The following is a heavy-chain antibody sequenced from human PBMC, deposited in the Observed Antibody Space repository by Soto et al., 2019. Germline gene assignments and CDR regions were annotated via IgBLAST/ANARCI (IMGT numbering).Heavy chain of an antibody. CDR3: ARDFFGQCEH. J-gene: IGHJ4*02. V-gene: IGHV3-74*03. CDR1: GYSFSGHW. CDR2: INRDGSST. Sequence: GGSLRLSCAASGYSFSGHWMHWVRQAPGKGLVWLSRINRDGSSTTYADSVKGRFTVSRDNAKNTLYLQMSGLTAEDTAVYYCARDFFGQCEHWGQGTLVTVSS. D-gene: IGHD3-16*01.